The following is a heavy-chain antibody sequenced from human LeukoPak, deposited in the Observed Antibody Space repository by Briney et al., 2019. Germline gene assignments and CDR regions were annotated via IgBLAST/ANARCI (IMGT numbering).Heavy chain of an antibody. D-gene: IGHD2-2*01. CDR3: ATSFDCSSTSCYYYYYGMDV. Sequence: ASVTVSCKVSGYTLTELSMHWVRQAPGKGLEWMGGFDPEDGETIYAQKFQGRVTMTEDTSTDTAYMELSSLRSEDTAVYYCATSFDCSSTSCYYYYYGMDVWGQGTTVTVSS. J-gene: IGHJ6*02. V-gene: IGHV1-24*01. CDR1: GYTLTELS. CDR2: FDPEDGET.